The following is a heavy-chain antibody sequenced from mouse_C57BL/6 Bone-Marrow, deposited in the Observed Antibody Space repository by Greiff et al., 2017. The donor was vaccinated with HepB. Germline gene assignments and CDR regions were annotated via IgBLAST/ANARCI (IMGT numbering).Heavy chain of an antibody. D-gene: IGHD1-1*01. CDR3: ARSIITTVVATDYAMDY. CDR2: IWWDDDK. CDR1: GFSLSTFGMG. V-gene: IGHV8-8*01. Sequence: QVTLKESGPGILQPSQSLSLTCSFSGFSLSTFGMGVGWIRHPSGKGLEWLVHIWWDDDKYYNPALKSRLTISKDTSKNQVFLKIANVDTADTATYYCARSIITTVVATDYAMDYWGQGTSVTVSA. J-gene: IGHJ4*01.